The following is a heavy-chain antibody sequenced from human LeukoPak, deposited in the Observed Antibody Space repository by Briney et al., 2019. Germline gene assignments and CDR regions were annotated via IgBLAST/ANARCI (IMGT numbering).Heavy chain of an antibody. V-gene: IGHV3-74*01. J-gene: IGHJ4*02. Sequence: GGSLRLSCAASGFTFSSYWMHWVRQAPGKGLVWVSRINSDGSSTSYADSVKGRFTISRDNAKNTLYLQMNSLRAEDTAVYYCASAGLTYGSGSFVYWGQGTLVTVSS. CDR2: INSDGSST. CDR3: ASAGLTYGSGSFVY. D-gene: IGHD3-10*01. CDR1: GFTFSSYW.